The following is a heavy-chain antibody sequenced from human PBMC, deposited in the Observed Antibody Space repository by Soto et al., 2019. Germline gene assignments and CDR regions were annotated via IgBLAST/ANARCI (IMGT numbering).Heavy chain of an antibody. J-gene: IGHJ4*02. CDR1: GFTFSSYG. D-gene: IGHD3-10*01. CDR3: ARALRGEMDY. V-gene: IGHV3-33*01. CDR2: IWYDGSNK. Sequence: QVQLVESGGGVVQPGRSLRLSCAASGFTFSSYGMHWVRQAPGTGLEWVAGIWYDGSNKYYADSVKGRFTISRDNSKNTLCMQMNRVRAEDTAVYDCARALRGEMDYWGQGTLVTVSS.